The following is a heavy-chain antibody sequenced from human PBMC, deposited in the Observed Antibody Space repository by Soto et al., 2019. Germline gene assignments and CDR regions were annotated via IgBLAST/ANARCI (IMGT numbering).Heavy chain of an antibody. J-gene: IGHJ4*02. V-gene: IGHV3-72*01. CDR1: GFTFSDRY. CDR3: TIEGAYPGPDFDY. D-gene: IGHD3-16*01. Sequence: GGSLRLSCAASGFTFSDRYMDWVRQAPGKGLEWVGRTKDKANSYTTEYAASVKGRFTISRDDSRNSVYLQMNSLKTDDTAVYYCTIEGAYPGPDFDYWGQGTLVTVSS. CDR2: TKDKANSYTT.